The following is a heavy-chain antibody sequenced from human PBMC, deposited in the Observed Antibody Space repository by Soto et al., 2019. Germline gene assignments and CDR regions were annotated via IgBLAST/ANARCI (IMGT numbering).Heavy chain of an antibody. CDR1: GGSISSSSYY. J-gene: IGHJ4*02. CDR2: IYYSGST. CDR3: VCHLLRSGSNAFDV. Sequence: PSETLSLTCTVSGGSISSSSYYWGWIRQPPGKGLEWIGSIYYSGSTYYNPSLKSRVTISVDTSKNQFSLKLSSVTAADTAVYYCVCHLLRSGSNAFDVWGKGTLVTVSS. D-gene: IGHD6-19*01. V-gene: IGHV4-39*01.